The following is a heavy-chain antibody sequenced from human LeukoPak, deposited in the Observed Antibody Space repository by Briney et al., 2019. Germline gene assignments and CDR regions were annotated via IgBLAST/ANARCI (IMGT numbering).Heavy chain of an antibody. J-gene: IGHJ4*02. V-gene: IGHV4-34*01. Sequence: PSQSLSLTCDVNGGSFNGYHWTWIRQSPGKWLGWIGEINDSGSPIYSPSLRSRLTISVDTSKNQFSVTLTSVTVADTAVYYCARTAVAATVDYWGQGTLVTVSS. CDR2: INDSGSP. CDR1: GGSFNGYH. CDR3: ARTAVAATVDY. D-gene: IGHD2-15*01.